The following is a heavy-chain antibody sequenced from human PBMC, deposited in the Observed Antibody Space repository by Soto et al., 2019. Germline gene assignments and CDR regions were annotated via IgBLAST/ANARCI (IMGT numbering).Heavy chain of an antibody. D-gene: IGHD2-2*01. V-gene: IGHV1-69*08. CDR2: IIPILGIA. CDR3: ARDKDCSSTSCYSPNWFDP. CDR1: GGTFSSYT. Sequence: QVQLVQSGAEVKKPGSSVKVSCKASGGTFSSYTIGWVRQAPGQGLEWMGRIIPILGIANYAQKFQGRVTITADKSTSTAYMELSSLRSEDTAVYYCARDKDCSSTSCYSPNWFDPWGQGTLVTVSS. J-gene: IGHJ5*02.